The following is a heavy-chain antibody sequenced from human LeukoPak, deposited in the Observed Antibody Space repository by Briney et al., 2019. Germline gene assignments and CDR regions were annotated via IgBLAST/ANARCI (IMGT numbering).Heavy chain of an antibody. V-gene: IGHV1-2*02. Sequence: ASVKVSCKASGYTFTGYYMHWVRQAPGQGPEWMGWINPNSGGTNYAQKFQGRVTMTRDTSISTAYMELSRLRSDDTAVYYCARETPYGSGSYYPLDIWGQGTMVTVSS. J-gene: IGHJ3*02. CDR3: ARETPYGSGSYYPLDI. D-gene: IGHD3-10*01. CDR2: INPNSGGT. CDR1: GYTFTGYY.